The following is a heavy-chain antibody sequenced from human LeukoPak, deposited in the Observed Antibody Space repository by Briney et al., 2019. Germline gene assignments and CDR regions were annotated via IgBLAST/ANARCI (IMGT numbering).Heavy chain of an antibody. J-gene: IGHJ3*02. CDR1: GGSISSYY. Sequence: SETLSLTCTVSGGSISSYYWSWIRQPAGKGLEWIGRIYTSGSTNYNPSLKSRVTMSVDTSKNRFSLKLSSVTAADTAVYYCARERAGSWYVADAFDIWGQGTMVTVSS. D-gene: IGHD6-13*01. V-gene: IGHV4-4*07. CDR2: IYTSGST. CDR3: ARERAGSWYVADAFDI.